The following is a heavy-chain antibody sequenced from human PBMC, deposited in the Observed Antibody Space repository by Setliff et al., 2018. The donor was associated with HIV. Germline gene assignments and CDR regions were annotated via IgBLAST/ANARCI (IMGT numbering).Heavy chain of an antibody. D-gene: IGHD3-10*01. J-gene: IGHJ5*02. CDR3: ARDRHYSGLGSYGP. Sequence: PSETLSLTCAVYGGSFSGYDWRWIRQPPGKGLEWIGEINHSGSTNYNPSLKSRVTISVDTSKNQFSLKVNSVTAEDTAVYYCARDRHYSGLGSYGPWGPGTLVTVSS. CDR2: INHSGST. V-gene: IGHV4-34*01. CDR1: GGSFSGYD.